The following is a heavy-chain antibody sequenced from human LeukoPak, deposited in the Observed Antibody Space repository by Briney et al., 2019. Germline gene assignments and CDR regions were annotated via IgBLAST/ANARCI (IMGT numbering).Heavy chain of an antibody. J-gene: IGHJ4*02. Sequence: SETLSLTCTVSGGSISSHYWSWIRQPPGKGLEWIGYIYYSGSTNYNPSLKSRVTISVDTSKNQFSLKLSSVTAADAAVYYYARLREYCSSTSCYILDYWGQGTLVTVSS. CDR1: GGSISSHY. CDR3: ARLREYCSSTSCYILDY. V-gene: IGHV4-59*11. D-gene: IGHD2-2*02. CDR2: IYYSGST.